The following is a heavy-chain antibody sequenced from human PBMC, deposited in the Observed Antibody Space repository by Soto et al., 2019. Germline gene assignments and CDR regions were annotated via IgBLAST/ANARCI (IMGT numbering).Heavy chain of an antibody. CDR2: IKHDGSEK. Sequence: PGGSLRLSCAASGFTFSRYRMSWVRQAPGKGLEWVANIKHDGSEKYYVDSVEGRFTISRDNAKNSLYLQMNSLRVEDTAVYYCASWGIAAAGYNWFDPWGQGTLVTVSS. CDR1: GFTFSRYR. CDR3: ASWGIAAAGYNWFDP. J-gene: IGHJ5*02. V-gene: IGHV3-7*01. D-gene: IGHD6-13*01.